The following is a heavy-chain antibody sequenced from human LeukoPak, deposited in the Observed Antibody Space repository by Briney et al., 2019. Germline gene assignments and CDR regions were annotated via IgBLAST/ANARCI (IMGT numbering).Heavy chain of an antibody. CDR1: GFTFSSYE. CDR2: ISSSGSTI. CDR3: ARGWYYFDN. D-gene: IGHD2-8*01. Sequence: GGSLRLSCAASGFTFSSYEMNWVRQAPGKGLEWVSYISSSGSTIYYADSVKGRFTTSRDNAKNSLYLRMNSLRAEDTAVYYCARGWYYFDNWGQGTLVTVSS. J-gene: IGHJ4*02. V-gene: IGHV3-48*03.